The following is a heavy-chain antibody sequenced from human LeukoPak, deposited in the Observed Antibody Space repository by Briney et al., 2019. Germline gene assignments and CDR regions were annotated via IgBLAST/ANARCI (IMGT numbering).Heavy chain of an antibody. V-gene: IGHV4-59*01. J-gene: IGHJ4*02. CDR1: GGSISSYY. D-gene: IGHD3-9*01. CDR3: ARVSRDYDILTGYYDY. Sequence: SETLSLTCTVSGGSISSYYWSWIRQPPGKGLEWIGYIYYSGSTNYNPSLKSRVTISVDTSKNQFSLKLSSVTAADMAVYYCARVSRDYDILTGYYDYWGQGTLVTVSS. CDR2: IYYSGST.